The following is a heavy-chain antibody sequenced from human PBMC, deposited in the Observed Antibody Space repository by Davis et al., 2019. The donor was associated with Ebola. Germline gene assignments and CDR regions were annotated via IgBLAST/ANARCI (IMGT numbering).Heavy chain of an antibody. V-gene: IGHV3-11*06. CDR2: FSSSSSYT. CDR3: ARGSRYWYFDL. CDR1: GFTFGDYA. J-gene: IGHJ2*01. Sequence: GESLKISCTASGFTFGDYAMSWVRQAPGKGLEWVSYFSSSSSYTNNADSVKGRFTISRDNAKNSLYLQMNSLRAEDTAVYYCARGSRYWYFDLWGRGTLVTVSS.